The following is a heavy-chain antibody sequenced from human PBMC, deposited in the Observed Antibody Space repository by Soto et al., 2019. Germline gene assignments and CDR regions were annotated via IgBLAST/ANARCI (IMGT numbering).Heavy chain of an antibody. Sequence: EVHLLESGGGLVQPGGSLRLSCAASGFTFSSYARSWVRQAPGKGLEWVSAISGSGGSTYYADSVKGRFTISRDNSKNTLYLQMNTLRAEDTAVYYCAKDADSSGYRYFDLWGRGTLVTVSS. CDR2: ISGSGGST. D-gene: IGHD3-22*01. J-gene: IGHJ2*01. CDR3: AKDADSSGYRYFDL. V-gene: IGHV3-23*01. CDR1: GFTFSSYA.